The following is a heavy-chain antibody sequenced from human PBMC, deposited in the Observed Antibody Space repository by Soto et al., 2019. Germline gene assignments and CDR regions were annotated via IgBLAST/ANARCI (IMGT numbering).Heavy chain of an antibody. CDR2: IIPIFGTA. D-gene: IGHD4-17*01. Sequence: ASVKVSCKASGGTFSSYAISWVRQAPGQGLEWMGGIIPIFGTANYAQKFQGRVTITADESTSTAYMELSSLRSEDTAVYYCARAVTTVVTPVTISSYGMDVWGQGTTVTVSS. V-gene: IGHV1-69*13. CDR3: ARAVTTVVTPVTISSYGMDV. J-gene: IGHJ6*02. CDR1: GGTFSSYA.